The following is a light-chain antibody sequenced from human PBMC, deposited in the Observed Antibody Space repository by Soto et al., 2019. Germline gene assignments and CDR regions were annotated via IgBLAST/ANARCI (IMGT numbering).Light chain of an antibody. CDR1: SSDVGKYDY. V-gene: IGLV2-8*01. CDR2: EVS. Sequence: QSALTQHPSASGSPGQSVTISCTGTSSDVGKYDYVSWFQHHPGKAPKLIIYEVSKRPSGVPDRFSGSKSGSTASLTVSGLQTEDEADYYCNSYVAGSNVFGTGTKLTVL. J-gene: IGLJ1*01. CDR3: NSYVAGSNV.